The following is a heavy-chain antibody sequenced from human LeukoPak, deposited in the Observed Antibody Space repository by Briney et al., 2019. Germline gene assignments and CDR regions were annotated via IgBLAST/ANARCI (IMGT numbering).Heavy chain of an antibody. CDR2: VNHSGST. CDR1: GGSFSGYY. V-gene: IGHV4-34*01. D-gene: IGHD5-24*01. J-gene: IGHJ4*02. Sequence: PSETLSLTCAVDGGSFSGYYWSWIRQPPGKGLEWIGEVNHSGSTNYNPSLKSRVTISVDTSKNQFSLKLSSVTAADTAVYYCAREGMATITPFGYWGQGTLVTVSS. CDR3: AREGMATITPFGY.